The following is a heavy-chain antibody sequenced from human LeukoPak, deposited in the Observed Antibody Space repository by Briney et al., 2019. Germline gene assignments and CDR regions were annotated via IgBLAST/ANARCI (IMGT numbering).Heavy chain of an antibody. CDR1: GFTFDDYA. J-gene: IGHJ4*02. V-gene: IGHV3-9*01. CDR2: IAWNSGSI. Sequence: PGRSLRLSCAASGFTFDDYAMHWVRQAPGKGLEWVSGIAWNSGSINYADSVKGRFTISRDNAKNSLYLQMNSLRAEDTALYYCAKSHFDSPYFDHWGPGTLVTVSS. D-gene: IGHD3-9*01. CDR3: AKSHFDSPYFDH.